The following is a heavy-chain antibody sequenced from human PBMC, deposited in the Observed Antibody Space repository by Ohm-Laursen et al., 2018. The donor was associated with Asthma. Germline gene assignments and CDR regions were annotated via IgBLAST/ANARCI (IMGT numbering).Heavy chain of an antibody. Sequence: PTQTLTLTCTFSGFSLSTTGVGVGWIRQPPGKALEWLALIYWDDDKRYSPSLRSRLSITKDTSKNQVVLTMTNMDPVDAATYYCAHTVCSTSCYTAFDIWGQGTMVTVSS. CDR1: GFSLSTTGVG. J-gene: IGHJ3*02. V-gene: IGHV2-5*02. CDR3: AHTVCSTSCYTAFDI. CDR2: IYWDDDK. D-gene: IGHD2-2*02.